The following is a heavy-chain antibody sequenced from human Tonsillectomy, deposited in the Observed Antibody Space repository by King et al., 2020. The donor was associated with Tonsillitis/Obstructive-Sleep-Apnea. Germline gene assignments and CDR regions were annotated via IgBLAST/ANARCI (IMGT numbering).Heavy chain of an antibody. J-gene: IGHJ4*02. CDR1: GLSFSNYG. D-gene: IGHD2-21*02. Sequence: VQLVESGGGVVQPGRSLRLSCAASGLSFSNYGMQGVRQAPGKGLEWVALIWYDGSNKYYADSVKGRFTISRDNSRNTVYLQMNSRGVEDTAVYYCARDGLGGDCGLDYWGQGTLVTVSS. CDR3: ARDGLGGDCGLDY. CDR2: IWYDGSNK. V-gene: IGHV3-33*01.